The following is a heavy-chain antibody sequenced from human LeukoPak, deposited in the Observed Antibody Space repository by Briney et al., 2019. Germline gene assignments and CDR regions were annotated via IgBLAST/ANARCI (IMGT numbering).Heavy chain of an antibody. D-gene: IGHD1-26*01. CDR2: ISAHNGNT. CDR1: GYTFTSYG. Sequence: ASVKVSCKASGYTFTSYGISWLRQAPGQGLEWMGWISAHNGNTNYAQKLQGRVTMTTDTSTSTAYMELRSLRSDDTAVYYCARVYSGRYSWFDPWGQGSLVTVSS. CDR3: ARVYSGRYSWFDP. V-gene: IGHV1-18*01. J-gene: IGHJ5*02.